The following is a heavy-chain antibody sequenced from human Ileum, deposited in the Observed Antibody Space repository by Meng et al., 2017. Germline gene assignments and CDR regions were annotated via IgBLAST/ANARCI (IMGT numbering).Heavy chain of an antibody. D-gene: IGHD7-27*01. J-gene: IGHJ4*02. CDR3: ARDHWGSLDY. Sequence: QVQLQESGPGLVRPSETLSLICTVLGGSVSTSDYQWGWIRQPPGKGLEWIGYAGTNYTPSLKSRVTISVDTSKRQFSLKLTSVTAADTAVYYCARDHWGSLDYWGQGILVTVSS. CDR1: GGSVSTSDYQ. V-gene: IGHV4-61*08. CDR2: AGT.